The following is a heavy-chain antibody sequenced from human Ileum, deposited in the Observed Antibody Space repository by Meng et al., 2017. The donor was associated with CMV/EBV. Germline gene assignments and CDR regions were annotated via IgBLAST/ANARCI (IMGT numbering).Heavy chain of an antibody. CDR1: GYTFSNYG. J-gene: IGHJ5*02. CDR2: INTHKGNT. Sequence: CKASGYTFSNYGISWVRQAPGQGLEWMGWINTHKGNTNYGQTFQGRVTMTTDTSTSTAFMELRNLRYDDTAVYYCARDQSGWGYCDPWGQGTLVTVSS. V-gene: IGHV1-18*01. D-gene: IGHD3-3*01. CDR3: ARDQSGWGYCDP.